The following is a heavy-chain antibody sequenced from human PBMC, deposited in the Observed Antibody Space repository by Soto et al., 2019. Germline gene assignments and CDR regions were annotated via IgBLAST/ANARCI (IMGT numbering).Heavy chain of an antibody. Sequence: EVQLVESGGGLIQPGGSLRLSCAASGFTVSSNYMSWVRQAPGKGLEWVSVIYSGGSTYCADSVKGRFTISRDNSKNTLYLQMNSLRAEDTAVYYCARNYDSTAGGAFDIWGQGTMVTVSS. CDR3: ARNYDSTAGGAFDI. CDR1: GFTVSSNY. J-gene: IGHJ3*02. V-gene: IGHV3-53*01. D-gene: IGHD3-22*01. CDR2: IYSGGST.